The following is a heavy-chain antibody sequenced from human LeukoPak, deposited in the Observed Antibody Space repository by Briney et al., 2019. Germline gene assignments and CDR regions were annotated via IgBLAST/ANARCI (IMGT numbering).Heavy chain of an antibody. CDR2: IYTSGST. CDR1: GCSISSYY. CDR3: ARDGGWLTSFES. D-gene: IGHD2-15*01. J-gene: IGHJ4*02. Sequence: AETPSLTCTGSGCSISSYYLSWVRQPAGKGLEWIGRIYTSGSTNYNPSLKSRVHMSVDTSKPQFYLKLSSVTAAERAVYYCARDGGWLTSFESWGQGRLVTVSS. V-gene: IGHV4-4*07.